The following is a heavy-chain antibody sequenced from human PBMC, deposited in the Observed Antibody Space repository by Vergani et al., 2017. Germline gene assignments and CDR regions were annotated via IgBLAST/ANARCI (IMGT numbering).Heavy chain of an antibody. CDR3: ARVRRYCRSTICYVGRDWFDP. Sequence: QVPLVQSGAAVEKPGASVKVSCKASGYTFTSYYMHWVRQAPGQGLEWMGIINPSGGSTSYAQKFQGRVTMTRDTSTSTVYMELSILRSEDTDVYYCARVRRYCRSTICYVGRDWFDPWGQGTLVTVYS. D-gene: IGHD2-2*01. CDR1: GYTFTSYY. J-gene: IGHJ5*02. CDR2: INPSGGST. V-gene: IGHV1-46*01.